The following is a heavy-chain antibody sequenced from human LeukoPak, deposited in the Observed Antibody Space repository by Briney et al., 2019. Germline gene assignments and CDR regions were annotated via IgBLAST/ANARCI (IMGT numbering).Heavy chain of an antibody. CDR1: GGAISNYY. CDR2: IYYSGTT. V-gene: IGHV4-59*08. CDR3: ARRIEAADAFDI. J-gene: IGHJ3*02. Sequence: KASETLSLTCTVSGGAISNYYWSWLRQPPGKGLEWIGYIYYSGTTNYNPSLKSRVTISVDTSKAQFSLKLSSVTAADTAVYYCARRIEAADAFDIWGQGTMVTVSS. D-gene: IGHD6-13*01.